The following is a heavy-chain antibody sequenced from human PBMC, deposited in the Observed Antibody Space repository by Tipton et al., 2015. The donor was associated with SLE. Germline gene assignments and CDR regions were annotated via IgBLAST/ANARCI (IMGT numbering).Heavy chain of an antibody. CDR3: ARFGGGSQGFDY. Sequence: SLRLSCAASGFTFSSYSMTWVRQAPGRGLEWVSYINSGSSIIHYADSVKGRFTISRDNGKNSLYLQMNSLGAEDTAVYYCARFGGGSQGFDYWGQGTLVTVSS. D-gene: IGHD3-16*01. J-gene: IGHJ4*02. V-gene: IGHV3-48*01. CDR1: GFTFSSYS. CDR2: INSGSSII.